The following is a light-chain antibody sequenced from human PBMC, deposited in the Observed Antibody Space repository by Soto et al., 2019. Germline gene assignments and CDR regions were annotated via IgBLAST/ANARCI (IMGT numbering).Light chain of an antibody. J-gene: IGKJ3*01. V-gene: IGKV1-39*01. Sequence: DSQMTHSPSPLSASVGDRVYITCRTSQSISSYLNWYQAKPGKAPKLLIYEASSLESGVPSRFSGSGSGTDFTLTISSLQPEDSATYYCQQSYSTPPFNFGPGTKVDIK. CDR3: QQSYSTPPFN. CDR1: QSISSY. CDR2: EAS.